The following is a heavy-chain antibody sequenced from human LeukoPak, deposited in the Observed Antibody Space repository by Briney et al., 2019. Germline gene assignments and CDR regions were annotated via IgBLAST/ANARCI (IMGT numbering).Heavy chain of an antibody. J-gene: IGHJ5*02. CDR2: IIPIFGTA. D-gene: IGHD3-10*01. V-gene: IGHV1-69*05. Sequence: SVKVSCKASGGTFSSYAISWVRQAPGQGFEWMGGIIPIFGTANYAQKFQGRVTITTDESTSTAYMELSSLRSEDTAVYYCARDEGGITMVRGVPPNWFDPWGQGTLVTVSS. CDR1: GGTFSSYA. CDR3: ARDEGGITMVRGVPPNWFDP.